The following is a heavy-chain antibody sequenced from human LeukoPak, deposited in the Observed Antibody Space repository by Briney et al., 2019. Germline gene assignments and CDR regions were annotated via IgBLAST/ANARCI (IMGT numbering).Heavy chain of an antibody. J-gene: IGHJ4*02. CDR3: ARDSDSSGYSPFGY. CDR1: GGSISSYY. CDR2: IYYSGST. D-gene: IGHD3-22*01. V-gene: IGHV4-59*01. Sequence: PSETLSLTCTVSGGSISSYYWSWIRQPPGKGLEWIGYIYYSGSTNYNPSLKSRVTISVDTSKNQFSPKLSSVTAADTAVYYCARDSDSSGYSPFGYWGQGTLVTVSS.